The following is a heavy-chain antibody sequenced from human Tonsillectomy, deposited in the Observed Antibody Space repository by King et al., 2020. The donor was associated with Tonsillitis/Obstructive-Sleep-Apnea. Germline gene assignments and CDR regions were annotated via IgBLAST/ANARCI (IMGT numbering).Heavy chain of an antibody. CDR1: GFTFSNYW. CDR3: ARDSNPRDGSAWYDAFDI. J-gene: IGHJ3*02. V-gene: IGHV3-7*04. D-gene: IGHD6-19*01. CDR2: IKQDGSQT. Sequence: QLVQSGGGLVQPGGSLRPSCAASGFTFSNYWMIWLRQAPGKGLEWVANIKQDGSQTYYVDSVKGRFTISRDNAKNSMYLQMHSLRVEDTAVYYCARDSNPRDGSAWYDAFDIWGQGTMVTVSS.